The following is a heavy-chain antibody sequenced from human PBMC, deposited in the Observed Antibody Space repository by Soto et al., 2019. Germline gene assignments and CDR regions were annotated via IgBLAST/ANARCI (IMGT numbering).Heavy chain of an antibody. CDR2: IIPIFGTA. Sequence: QVQLVQSGAEVKKPGSSVKVSCKASGGTFSSYAISWVRQAPGQGLEWMGGIIPIFGTANYAQKFQGRVTITADESTSTAYMELSSLRSEDTAVYYCAYGQDMITFGGFIATLPSDYWGQGTLVTVSS. CDR3: AYGQDMITFGGFIATLPSDY. D-gene: IGHD3-16*02. V-gene: IGHV1-69*01. J-gene: IGHJ4*02. CDR1: GGTFSSYA.